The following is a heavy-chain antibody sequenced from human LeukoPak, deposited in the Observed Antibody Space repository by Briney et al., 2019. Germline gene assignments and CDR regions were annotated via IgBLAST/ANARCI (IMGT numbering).Heavy chain of an antibody. CDR2: ISHSGST. Sequence: SETLSLTCGVSGASISRPYWWNWVRQPPGKGLEWIAEISHSGSTHYNPSLKSRVIISIDKSKNQVFLKLNSVTAADTAIYYCARDGGSDQYYFDNWGQGTLVTVSS. D-gene: IGHD6-19*01. V-gene: IGHV4-4*02. CDR1: GASISRPYW. J-gene: IGHJ4*02. CDR3: ARDGGSDQYYFDN.